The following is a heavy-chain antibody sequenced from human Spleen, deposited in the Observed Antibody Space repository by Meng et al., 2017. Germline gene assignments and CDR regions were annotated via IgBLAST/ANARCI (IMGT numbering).Heavy chain of an antibody. CDR1: RFTFSRYW. J-gene: IGHJ4*02. V-gene: IGHV3-7*03. D-gene: IGHD5-18*01. Sequence: GESLKISCAASRFTFSRYWMSWVRQAPGKGLKWVANIKEDGSEKNYVDSVKGRFTISRDNAKNSLYLQMNSLRAEDTAVYYCARGWYSYGYPTVHYFDYWGQGTLVTVSS. CDR2: IKEDGSEK. CDR3: ARGWYSYGYPTVHYFDY.